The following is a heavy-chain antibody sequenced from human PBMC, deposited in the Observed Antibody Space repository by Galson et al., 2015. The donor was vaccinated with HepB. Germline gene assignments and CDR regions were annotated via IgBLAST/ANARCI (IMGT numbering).Heavy chain of an antibody. CDR2: ISSSGSTI. D-gene: IGHD3-22*01. J-gene: IGHJ3*02. CDR3: ATGDYYDSSGQSFDI. CDR1: GFTFSDYY. V-gene: IGHV3-11*01. Sequence: SLRLSCAASGFTFSDYYMSWIRQAPGKGLEWVSYISSSGSTIYYADSVKGRFTISRDNAKNSLYLQMNSLRAEDTAVYYCATGDYYDSSGQSFDIWGQGTMVTVSS.